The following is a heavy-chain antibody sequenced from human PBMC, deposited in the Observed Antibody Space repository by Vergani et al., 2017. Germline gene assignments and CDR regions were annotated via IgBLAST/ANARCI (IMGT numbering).Heavy chain of an antibody. CDR1: GGSISSGGYY. Sequence: QVQLQESGPGLVKPSQTLFLTCTVSGGSISSGGYYWSWIRQHPGKGLEWIGYIYYSGSTYYNPSLKSRVTISVDTSKNQFSLKLSSVTAADTAVYYCARXGRSSGSRDWYFDLWGRGTLVTVSS. J-gene: IGHJ2*01. D-gene: IGHD3-10*01. CDR3: ARXGRSSGSRDWYFDL. CDR2: IYYSGST. V-gene: IGHV4-31*03.